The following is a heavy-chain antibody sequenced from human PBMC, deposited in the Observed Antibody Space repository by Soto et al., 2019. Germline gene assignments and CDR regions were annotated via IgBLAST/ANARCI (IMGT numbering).Heavy chain of an antibody. D-gene: IGHD6-19*01. CDR2: IYYSGST. J-gene: IGHJ6*03. CDR1: GGSISSGGYY. V-gene: IGHV4-31*03. Sequence: PSETLSLTCTVSGGSISSGGYYWSWIRQHPGKGLEWIGYIYYSGSTYYNPSLKSRVTISVDTSKNQFSLKLSSVTAADTAVYYCARDVIAVAGLLSFGPRDYYYYMDVWGKGTTVTVSS. CDR3: ARDVIAVAGLLSFGPRDYYYYMDV.